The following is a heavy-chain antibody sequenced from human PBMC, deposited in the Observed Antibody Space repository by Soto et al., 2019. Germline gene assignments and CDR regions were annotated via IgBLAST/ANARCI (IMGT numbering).Heavy chain of an antibody. V-gene: IGHV3-33*01. J-gene: IGHJ4*02. D-gene: IGHD1-7*01. CDR1: GFTFSNYG. Sequence: QVQLVESGGGVVQPGRSLRLSCAASGFTFSNYGMHWVRQAPGKGLEWVAIIRYDGSDTHCVDSVKDRFTISRDNSKNTLYMQMNSVRDEDTAVYYRARDGGRYNWNYDFEHWGLGTLVTVSS. CDR2: IRYDGSDT. CDR3: ARDGGRYNWNYDFEH.